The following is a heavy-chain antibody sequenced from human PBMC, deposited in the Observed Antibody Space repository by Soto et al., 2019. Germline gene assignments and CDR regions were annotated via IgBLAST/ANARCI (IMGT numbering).Heavy chain of an antibody. CDR1: GFTFSSYA. CDR3: ASRSGWGIDY. D-gene: IGHD6-19*01. J-gene: IGHJ4*02. Sequence: QVQLVESGGTVVQPGRSLRLSCAASGFTFSSYALHWVRQAPGKGLEWVTLISYDASNKYYGNSVKGRFTISRDNSKNKLYLQMDGVRAEDTAVYYRASRSGWGIDYWGQGTMVTVSS. V-gene: IGHV3-30*03. CDR2: ISYDASNK.